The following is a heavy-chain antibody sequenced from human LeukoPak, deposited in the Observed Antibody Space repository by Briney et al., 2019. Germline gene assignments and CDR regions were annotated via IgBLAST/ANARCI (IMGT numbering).Heavy chain of an antibody. CDR2: VSPPGGGT. V-gene: IGHV3-23*01. D-gene: IGHD3-9*01. J-gene: IGHJ4*02. CDR1: GFSFSYHG. Sequence: GGSLRLSCVASGFSFSYHGMNWVRLAPGKGLEWVSGVSPPGGGTYYADSVKGRFTISRDNSKNTLYLQMNSLRAEDTAVYYCAKDYDILTGYYPFDYWGQGTLVTVSS. CDR3: AKDYDILTGYYPFDY.